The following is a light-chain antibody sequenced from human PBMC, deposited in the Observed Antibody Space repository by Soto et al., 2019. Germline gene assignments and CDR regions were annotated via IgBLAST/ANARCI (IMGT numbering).Light chain of an antibody. J-gene: IGKJ5*01. CDR2: AAS. CDR1: QDISNC. V-gene: IGKV1-12*01. CDR3: QQAHSFPIT. Sequence: DIQMTQSPSSVSASVGDRVTITCRASQDISNCLAWYQQKPGKAPKLLIYAASSLQSGVPSRFSGSRSGTDFTLTISSLQPEDFATYFCQQAHSFPITFGQGIRLEIK.